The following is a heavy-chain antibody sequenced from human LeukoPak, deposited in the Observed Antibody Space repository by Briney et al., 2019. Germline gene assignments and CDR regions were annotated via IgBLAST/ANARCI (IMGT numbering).Heavy chain of an antibody. Sequence: SETLSLTCAVYGGSFSGYYWSWIRQPPGKGLEWIGEINHSGSTNYNPSLKSRVTISVDTSKNQFSLKLSSVTAADTAVYYCARLRSPGGSGYENYFDYWGQGTLVTVSS. J-gene: IGHJ4*02. CDR1: GGSFSGYY. CDR3: ARLRSPGGSGYENYFDY. CDR2: INHSGST. D-gene: IGHD3-22*01. V-gene: IGHV4-34*09.